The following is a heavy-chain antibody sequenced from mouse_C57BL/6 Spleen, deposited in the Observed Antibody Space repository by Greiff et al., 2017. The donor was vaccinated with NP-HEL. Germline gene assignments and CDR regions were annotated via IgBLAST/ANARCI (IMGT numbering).Heavy chain of an antibody. D-gene: IGHD2-3*01. J-gene: IGHJ2*01. CDR3: AREGRWLLNYFDY. CDR2: IYPSDSET. V-gene: IGHV1-61*01. Sequence: QVQLQQPGAELVRPGSSVKLSCKASGYTFTSYWMDWVKQRPGQGLEWIGNIYPSDSETHYNQKFKDKATLTVDKSSSTAYMQLSSLTSEDSAVYYCAREGRWLLNYFDYWGQGTTLTVSS. CDR1: GYTFTSYW.